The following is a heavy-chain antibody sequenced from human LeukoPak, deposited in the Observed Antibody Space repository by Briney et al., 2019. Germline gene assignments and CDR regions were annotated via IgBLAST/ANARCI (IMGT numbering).Heavy chain of an antibody. CDR3: AKEYYYDSSGFDY. Sequence: GGSLRLSCAASGFTFSSYGMHWVRQAPGKGLEWVAIISYDGSNKYYADSVKGRFTISRDNSKNTLYLQMNSLRAEDTAVYYCAKEYYYDSSGFDYWGQGTLVTVSS. V-gene: IGHV3-30*18. CDR2: ISYDGSNK. D-gene: IGHD3-22*01. J-gene: IGHJ4*02. CDR1: GFTFSSYG.